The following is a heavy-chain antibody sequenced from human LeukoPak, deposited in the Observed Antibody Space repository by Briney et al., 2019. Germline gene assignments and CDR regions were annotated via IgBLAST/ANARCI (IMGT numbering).Heavy chain of an antibody. V-gene: IGHV4-59*11. D-gene: IGHD5-18*01. CDR1: GGSIRSHY. Sequence: PSETLSLTCTVSGGSIRSHYWSWIRQPPGKGLEWIGYIYYSGSTYYNPSLKSRVTISVDTSKNQFSLKLSSVTAADTAVYYCARVADTAMVYFDYWGQGTLVTVSS. CDR3: ARVADTAMVYFDY. CDR2: IYYSGST. J-gene: IGHJ4*02.